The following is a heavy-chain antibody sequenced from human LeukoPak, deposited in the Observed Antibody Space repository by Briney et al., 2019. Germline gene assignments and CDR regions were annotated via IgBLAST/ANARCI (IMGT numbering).Heavy chain of an antibody. Sequence: GGSLRLSCAASGFTFSSYGMHWVRQAPGKGLEWVAFIRYDGSNKYYADSVKGRFTISRDNSKNTLYLQMNSLRAEDTAVYYCAKDGHCSGGSCYRTGFDYWGQGTLVTVYS. D-gene: IGHD2-15*01. CDR1: GFTFSSYG. CDR3: AKDGHCSGGSCYRTGFDY. J-gene: IGHJ4*02. V-gene: IGHV3-30*02. CDR2: IRYDGSNK.